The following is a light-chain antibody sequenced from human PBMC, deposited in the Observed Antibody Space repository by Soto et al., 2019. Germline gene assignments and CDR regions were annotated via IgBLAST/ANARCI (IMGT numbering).Light chain of an antibody. CDR1: QSVSIW. V-gene: IGKV1-5*03. J-gene: IGKJ5*01. CDR3: QLYGISPH. Sequence: DIQMTQSPSTLSASEGDRVTISCRASQSVSIWLAWYQQKPGRAPKLLIYKSSILESGVPSRFSGSGSGTDFTLTINRLEPEDFAVYYCQLYGISPHFGQGTRLEIK. CDR2: KSS.